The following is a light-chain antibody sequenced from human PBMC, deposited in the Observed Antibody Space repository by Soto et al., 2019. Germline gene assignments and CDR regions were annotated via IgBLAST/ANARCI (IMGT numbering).Light chain of an antibody. J-gene: IGKJ5*01. CDR3: QQGDSFPTT. CDR2: AAS. V-gene: IGKV1-12*01. CDR1: HSIGTW. Sequence: DIQMTQSPSSVSSSVGDTVTITCRASHSIGTWLAWYQQKPGTVPKLLIYAASSLQSGVPSRFSGSGAGTEFTLTITSVHPEDFGTYYCQQGDSFPTTFGQRTRLDIK.